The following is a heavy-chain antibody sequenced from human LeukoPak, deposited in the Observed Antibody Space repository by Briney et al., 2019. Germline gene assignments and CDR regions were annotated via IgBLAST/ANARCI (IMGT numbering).Heavy chain of an antibody. CDR3: AKVKSRSIAARGGYFDY. V-gene: IGHV3-23*01. CDR2: ISGSGGST. J-gene: IGHJ4*02. D-gene: IGHD6-6*01. CDR1: GFTFSSYA. Sequence: PGASLRLSCAASGFTFSSYAMSWVRQAPGKGLEWVSAISGSGGSTYYADSVKGRFTISRGNSKNTLYLQMNSLRAEDTAVYYCAKVKSRSIAARGGYFDYWGQGTLVTVSS.